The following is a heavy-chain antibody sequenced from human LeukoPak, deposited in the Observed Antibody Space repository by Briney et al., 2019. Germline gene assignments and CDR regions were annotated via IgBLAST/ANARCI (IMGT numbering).Heavy chain of an antibody. CDR1: GFTFSSYG. CDR3: ARDGGEVPQRTTYYFDY. Sequence: GGSLRLSCAASGFTFSSYGMHWVRQAPGKGLEWVAVIWYDGSNKYYADSVKGRFTISRDNSKNTLYLQMNSLRAEDTAVYYCARDGGEVPQRTTYYFDYWGQGTLVTVSS. J-gene: IGHJ4*02. D-gene: IGHD3-10*01. V-gene: IGHV3-33*01. CDR2: IWYDGSNK.